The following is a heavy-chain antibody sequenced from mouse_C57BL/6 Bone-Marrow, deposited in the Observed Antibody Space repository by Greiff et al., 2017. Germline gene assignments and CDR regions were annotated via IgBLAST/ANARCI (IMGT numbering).Heavy chain of an antibody. CDR2: INPNNGGT. V-gene: IGHV1-18*01. Sequence: EVQLQESGPELVKPGASVKIPCKASGYTFTDYNMDWVKQSHGKSLEWIGDINPNNGGTIYNQKFKGKATLTVDKSSSTAYMELRSLTSEDTAVYYCARVHMVTTGYYYAMDYWGQGTSVTVSS. J-gene: IGHJ4*01. CDR1: GYTFTDYN. CDR3: ARVHMVTTGYYYAMDY. D-gene: IGHD2-2*01.